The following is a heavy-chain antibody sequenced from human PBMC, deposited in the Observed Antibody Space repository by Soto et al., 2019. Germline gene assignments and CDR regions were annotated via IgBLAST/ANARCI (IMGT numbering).Heavy chain of an antibody. CDR1: GYTFTIYG. J-gene: IGHJ5*02. V-gene: IGHV1-3*01. CDR3: VRRHVSATGIDWLDP. D-gene: IGHD6-13*01. Sequence: ASVKISCKASGYTFTIYGIHWVRQAPGQRLEWMGWINAANGDTKYSPKFQGRVTITRDTSASTAYMELSSLRSEDTAVYYCVRRHVSATGIDWLDPWGQGTLVTVSS. CDR2: INAANGDT.